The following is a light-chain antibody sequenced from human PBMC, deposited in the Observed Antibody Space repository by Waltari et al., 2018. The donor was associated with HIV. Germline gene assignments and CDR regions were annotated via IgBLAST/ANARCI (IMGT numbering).Light chain of an antibody. CDR1: VLAKQY. Sequence: YELTQPPSMSVSPGQTAKIPCSGDVLAKQYAYWYHQKQGQAPVLVMSKDTERPSEIPERFSGSSSGTTVTLTISGVQAEDEADYHCQSSDDSRPWIFGGGTKMTVL. CDR2: KDT. J-gene: IGLJ2*01. CDR3: QSSDDSRPWI. V-gene: IGLV3-25*03.